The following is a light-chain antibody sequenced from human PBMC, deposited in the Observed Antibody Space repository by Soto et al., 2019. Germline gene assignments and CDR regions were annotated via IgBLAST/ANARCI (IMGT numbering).Light chain of an antibody. Sequence: DIQMTQSPSTLSGSVGDRVTITCRASQTISSWLAWYQQKPGKAPKLLIYKASTLKSGVPSRFSGSGSGTEFTLTISSLQSEDFALYYCHQYNYWPRSFGQGTKVDIK. J-gene: IGKJ1*01. CDR3: HQYNYWPRS. CDR1: QTISSW. V-gene: IGKV1-5*03. CDR2: KAS.